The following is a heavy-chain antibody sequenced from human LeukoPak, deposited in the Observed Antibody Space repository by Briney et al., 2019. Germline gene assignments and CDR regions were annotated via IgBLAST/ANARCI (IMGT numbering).Heavy chain of an antibody. D-gene: IGHD2-2*01. CDR2: FDPEDGET. Sequence: ASVKVSCKVSGYTLTELSMHWVRQAPGKGLEWMGGFDPEDGETIYAQKFRGRVTMTEDTSTDTAYMELSSLRSEDTAVYYCATTPAAPWSSNWFDPWGQGTLVTVSS. CDR3: ATTPAAPWSSNWFDP. CDR1: GYTLTELS. J-gene: IGHJ5*02. V-gene: IGHV1-24*01.